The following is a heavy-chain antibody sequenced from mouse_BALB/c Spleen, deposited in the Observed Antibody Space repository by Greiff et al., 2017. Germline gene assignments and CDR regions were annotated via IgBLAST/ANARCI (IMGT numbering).Heavy chain of an antibody. CDR2: IDPSDSET. CDR1: GYTFTSYW. Sequence: QVQLQQPGAELVKPGAPVKLSCKASGYTFTSYWMNWVKQRPGRGLEWIGRIDPSDSETHYNQKFKDKATLTVDKSSSTAYIQLSSLTSEDSAVYYCARIGDGYYVAMDYWGQGTSVTVSS. CDR3: ARIGDGYYVAMDY. V-gene: IGHV1-69*02. J-gene: IGHJ4*01. D-gene: IGHD2-3*01.